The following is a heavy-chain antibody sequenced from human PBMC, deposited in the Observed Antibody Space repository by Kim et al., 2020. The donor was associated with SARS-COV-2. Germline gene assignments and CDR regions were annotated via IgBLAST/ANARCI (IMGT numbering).Heavy chain of an antibody. V-gene: IGHV1-2*02. J-gene: IGHJ2*01. Sequence: ASVKVSWKGYGYILTGYTIHWVREEPGRGIEWVGTANTRTRFTKQAQKFQGRVNLTSDTSITTTYMELNGLTSDDTALYFCARDLDYGRNWGPSWFFDFWGRGTLVTVSS. CDR2: ANTRTRFT. CDR3: ARDLDYGRNWGPSWFFDF. CDR1: GYILTGYT. D-gene: IGHD7-27*01.